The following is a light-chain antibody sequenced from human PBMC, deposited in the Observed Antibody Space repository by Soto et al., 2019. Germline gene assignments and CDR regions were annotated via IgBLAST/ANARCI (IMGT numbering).Light chain of an antibody. CDR3: QHYGSSPMT. CDR2: GAC. V-gene: IGKV3-20*01. J-gene: IGKJ1*01. Sequence: EIVLTQSPGTLSLSPGERATLSCRASQSVISSYLAWYDQKPDPAPSLLIYGACSGASGLASRISGRGSGTFFTLTISIVEPEYFAVYYCQHYGSSPMTFGQGTKVDIK. CDR1: QSVISSY.